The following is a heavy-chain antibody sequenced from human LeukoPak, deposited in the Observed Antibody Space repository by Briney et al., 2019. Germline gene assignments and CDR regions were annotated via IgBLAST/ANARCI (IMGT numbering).Heavy chain of an antibody. D-gene: IGHD1-26*01. V-gene: IGHV3-23*01. CDR2: ISGSGGST. J-gene: IGHJ4*02. Sequence: GGSLRLSCAASGFTFSSYAMSWVRQAPGKGLEWVSAISGSGGSTYYADSVKGRFTISRDNSKNTLYLQMNSLRAEDTAVYYCAKDDSWELWRGYFDYWGQGTLVTVSS. CDR3: AKDDSWELWRGYFDY. CDR1: GFTFSSYA.